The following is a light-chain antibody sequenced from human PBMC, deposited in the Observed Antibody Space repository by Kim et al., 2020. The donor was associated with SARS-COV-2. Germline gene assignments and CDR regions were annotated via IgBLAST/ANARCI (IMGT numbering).Light chain of an antibody. J-gene: IGLJ2*01. V-gene: IGLV3-9*01. CDR3: QVWDSGTV. CDR1: NIGRKN. Sequence: VSVARGQTAIITGGGNNIGRKNVHCYQRKPGQAPVFVMYRNSDRPSGIPERFSGANSGNTATLTISRAQAGDEAGYYCQVWDSGTVFGGGTKLTVL. CDR2: RNS.